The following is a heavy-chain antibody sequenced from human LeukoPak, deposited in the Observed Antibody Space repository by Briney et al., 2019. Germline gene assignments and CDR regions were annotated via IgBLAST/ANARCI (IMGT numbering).Heavy chain of an antibody. CDR1: GYSISSSNY. D-gene: IGHD4-17*01. V-gene: IGHV4-28*05. CDR2: IYYSGSI. Sequence: PSDTLSLTCAVSGYSISSSNYWAWIRQPPGKGLEWIGHIYYSGSIYYNPSLKSRVTMSGDTSKNQFSLKLSSVTAVDTAVYYCARKATTGPTKAAFDIWGQGTMVTVSS. J-gene: IGHJ3*02. CDR3: ARKATTGPTKAAFDI.